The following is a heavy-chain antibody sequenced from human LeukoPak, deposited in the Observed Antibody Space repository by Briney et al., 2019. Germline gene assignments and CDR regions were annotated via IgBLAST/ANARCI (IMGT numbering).Heavy chain of an antibody. CDR3: ASGRLVGAPDY. J-gene: IGHJ4*02. Sequence: GGSLRLSCAASGFTFSSYWMHWVRQPPGKGLVWVSRITSDGSGIGYADSVKGRFSTSRDHAKNTLYLQMNSLRAEDTAVYYCASGRLVGAPDYWGQGTLVTVSS. V-gene: IGHV3-74*01. D-gene: IGHD1-26*01. CDR1: GFTFSSYW. CDR2: ITSDGSGI.